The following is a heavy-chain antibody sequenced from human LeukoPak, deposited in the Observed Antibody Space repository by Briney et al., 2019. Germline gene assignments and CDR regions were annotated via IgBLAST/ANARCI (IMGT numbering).Heavy chain of an antibody. CDR2: ITGHSSTI. J-gene: IGHJ5*02. V-gene: IGHV3-48*01. CDR1: GFTFSSYS. D-gene: IGHD3-10*01. Sequence: GGSLRLSCAASGFTFSSYSMNWVRQAPGKGLEWVSYITGHSSTIYYADSVKGRFTISRDNAKNSVYLQMNSLRAEDTAVYYCAKDTMVRGVYHWFDPWGQGTLVTVSS. CDR3: AKDTMVRGVYHWFDP.